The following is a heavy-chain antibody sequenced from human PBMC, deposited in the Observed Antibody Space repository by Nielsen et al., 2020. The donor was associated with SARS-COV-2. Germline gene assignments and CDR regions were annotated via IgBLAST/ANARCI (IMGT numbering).Heavy chain of an antibody. Sequence: WVRQAPGQRLEWMGWINAGNGNTKYSQKFQDRLTITRDTSATTVYMELSSLSSEDTAVYYCARETFLWGQGTLVTVSS. J-gene: IGHJ4*02. V-gene: IGHV1-3*01. CDR3: ARETFL. CDR2: INAGNGNT.